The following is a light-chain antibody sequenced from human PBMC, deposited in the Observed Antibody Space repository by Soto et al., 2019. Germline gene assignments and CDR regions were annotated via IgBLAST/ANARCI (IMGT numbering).Light chain of an antibody. CDR3: SSYTSSSTLV. CDR1: SSDVGGYNY. J-gene: IGLJ1*01. CDR2: DGS. Sequence: QSALTQPASVSGSPGQSITISCTGTSSDVGGYNYVSWYQQHPGKAPKLMIYDGSNRPSGVSNRFSGSTSGNTASLTISGLQAEDEADYYCSSYTSSSTLVFGTGTKLTVL. V-gene: IGLV2-14*01.